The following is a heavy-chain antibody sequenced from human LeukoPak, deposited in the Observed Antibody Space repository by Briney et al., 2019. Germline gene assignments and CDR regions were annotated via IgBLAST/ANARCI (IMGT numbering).Heavy chain of an antibody. CDR2: IYSGGST. CDR1: GFTVSSNY. D-gene: IGHD3-9*01. CDR3: AKGDFNILTGYSYYYYMDV. J-gene: IGHJ6*03. V-gene: IGHV3-53*01. Sequence: PGGSLRLSCAASGFTVSSNYMSWVRQAPGKGLEWVSVIYSGGSTHYADSVKGRFTISRDNSKNTLYLQMNSLRAEDTAVYYCAKGDFNILTGYSYYYYMDVWGKGTTVTISS.